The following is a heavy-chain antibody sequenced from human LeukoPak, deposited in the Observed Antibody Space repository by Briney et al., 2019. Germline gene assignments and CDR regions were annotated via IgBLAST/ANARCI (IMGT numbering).Heavy chain of an antibody. CDR1: GGSLSRYY. V-gene: IGHV4-59*08. J-gene: IGHJ6*04. Sequence: TLSLTCAVSGGSLSRYYWSSIREPPGEGLEWIGDINNSGRINYNTSLKSRVTTSVDTSKKQSSLKLSSVTAADRAVYYCARLRITGGHYYQHGLDVWGEGTTVTVSS. CDR3: ARLRITGGHYYQHGLDV. CDR2: INNSGRI. D-gene: IGHD2-8*02.